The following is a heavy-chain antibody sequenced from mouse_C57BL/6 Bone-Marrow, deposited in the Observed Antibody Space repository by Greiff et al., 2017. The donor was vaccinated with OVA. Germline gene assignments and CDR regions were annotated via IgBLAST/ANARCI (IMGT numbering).Heavy chain of an antibody. CDR2: INPNNGGT. D-gene: IGHD1-1*01. CDR1: GYTFTDYN. V-gene: IGHV1-18*01. CDR3: AREYYYCSYWYFDV. J-gene: IGHJ1*03. Sequence: EVKLMESGPELVKPGASVKIPCKASGYTFTDYNMDWVKQSHGKSLEWLGVINPNNGGTIYNQKFKGQATFTVDKSSSTAYMVLRSLTSEDTAVYYCAREYYYCSYWYFDVWGTGTTVTVSS.